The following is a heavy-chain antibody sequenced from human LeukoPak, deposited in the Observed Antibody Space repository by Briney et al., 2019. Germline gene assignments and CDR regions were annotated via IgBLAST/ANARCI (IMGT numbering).Heavy chain of an antibody. CDR3: ARVQPGYSSGWYFDY. J-gene: IGHJ4*02. CDR2: ISYDGSNK. CDR1: GFTFSSYG. D-gene: IGHD6-19*01. V-gene: IGHV3-30*03. Sequence: GGSLRLSCAASGFTFSSYGMHWVRQAPGKGLEWMAVISYDGSNKYYADSVKGRFTISRDNSKNTLYLQMNSLRAEDTAVYYCARVQPGYSSGWYFDYWGQGTLVTVSS.